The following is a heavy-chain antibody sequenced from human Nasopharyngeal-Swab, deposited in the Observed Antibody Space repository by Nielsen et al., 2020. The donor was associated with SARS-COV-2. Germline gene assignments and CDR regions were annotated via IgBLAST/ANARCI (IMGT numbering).Heavy chain of an antibody. CDR1: GYTFTSYD. D-gene: IGHD5-12*01. Sequence: ASVKVSCKASGYTFTSYDINWVRQATGQGLEWMGWMNPNSGSTGYAQKFQGRVTMTRNTSISTAYMELSSLRSEDTAVYYCARGFIVATIFHYYYYMDVWGKGTTVTVSS. CDR3: ARGFIVATIFHYYYYMDV. J-gene: IGHJ6*03. V-gene: IGHV1-8*01. CDR2: MNPNSGST.